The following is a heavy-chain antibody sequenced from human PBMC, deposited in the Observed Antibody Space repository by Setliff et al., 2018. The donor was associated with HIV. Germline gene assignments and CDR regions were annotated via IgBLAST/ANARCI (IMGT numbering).Heavy chain of an antibody. CDR2: IDPNSGDT. CDR3: ARGLAVAGKSYYYYYYMDV. V-gene: IGHV1-2*02. D-gene: IGHD6-19*01. Sequence: ASVKVSCKASGYTFTGYYLHWVRQAPGQGLEWMGWIDPNSGDTNYEQKFQGRVSMTRDTSISTVYMELSSLRSEDTAVYYCARGLAVAGKSYYYYYYMDVWGKGTTVTVSS. CDR1: GYTFTGYY. J-gene: IGHJ6*03.